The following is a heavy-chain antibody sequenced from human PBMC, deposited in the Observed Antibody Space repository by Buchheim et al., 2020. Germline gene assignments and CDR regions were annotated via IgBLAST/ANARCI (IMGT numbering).Heavy chain of an antibody. CDR1: GASISSNNW. V-gene: IGHV4-4*02. CDR2: VYYSGST. D-gene: IGHD3-22*01. J-gene: IGHJ5*02. Sequence: QVQLQESGPGLVKPSGTLSLSCTVSGASISSNNWWSWVRQPPGKGLEWIGEVYYSGSTNYNPSLKSRLTISVDVSNNVFSLKLNSVTAADTGVYYCARAITMSPWGQGTL. CDR3: ARAITMSP.